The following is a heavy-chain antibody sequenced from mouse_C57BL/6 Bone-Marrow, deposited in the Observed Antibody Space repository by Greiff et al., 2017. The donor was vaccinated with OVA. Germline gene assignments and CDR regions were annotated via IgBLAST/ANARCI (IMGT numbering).Heavy chain of an antibody. CDR2: INPYNGDT. CDR3: ARPHYYGSSYFDY. Sequence: EVHLVESGPELVKPGDSVKISCKASGYSFTGYFMNWVMQSHGKSLEWIGRINPYNGDTFYNQKFKGKATLTVDKSSSTAHMELRSLTSEDSAVYYCARPHYYGSSYFDYWGQGTTLTVSS. CDR1: GYSFTGYF. V-gene: IGHV1-20*01. J-gene: IGHJ2*01. D-gene: IGHD1-1*01.